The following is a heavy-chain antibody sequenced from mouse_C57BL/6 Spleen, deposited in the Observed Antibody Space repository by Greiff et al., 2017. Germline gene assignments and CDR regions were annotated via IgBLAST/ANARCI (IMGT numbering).Heavy chain of an antibody. CDR3: TTEGPATTVVAPDY. Sequence: VQLKESGAELVRPGASVKLSCTASGFNIKDDYMHWVKQRPEQGLEWIGWIDPENGDTEYASKFQGKATITADTSSNTAYLQLSSLTSEDTAVYYCTTEGPATTVVAPDYWGQGTTLTVSS. CDR1: GFNIKDDY. J-gene: IGHJ2*01. CDR2: IDPENGDT. V-gene: IGHV14-4*01. D-gene: IGHD1-1*01.